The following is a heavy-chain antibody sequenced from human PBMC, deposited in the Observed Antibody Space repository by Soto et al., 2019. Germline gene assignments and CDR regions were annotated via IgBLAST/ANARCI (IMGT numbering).Heavy chain of an antibody. D-gene: IGHD2-21*01. V-gene: IGHV4-34*01. CDR2: INHSGST. J-gene: IGHJ5*02. CDR1: GGSFSGYY. Sequence: PSETMSLTCAVYGGSFSGYYWSWIRQPPGKGLEWIGEINHSGSTNYNPSLKSRVTISVDTSKNQFSLKLSSVTAADTAVYYCARGCLRGGDPWWFDPWGQGTLVTVSS. CDR3: ARGCLRGGDPWWFDP.